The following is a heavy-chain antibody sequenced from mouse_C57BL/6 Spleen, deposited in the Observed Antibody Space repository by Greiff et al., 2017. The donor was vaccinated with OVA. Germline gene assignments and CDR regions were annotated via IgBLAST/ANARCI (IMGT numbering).Heavy chain of an antibody. Sequence: VQLQQSGPELVKPGASVKISCKASGYAFSSSWMNWVKQRPGKGLEWIGRIYPGAGDTNYNGKFKGKATLTADKSSSTAYMQLSSLTSEDSAVYCCARGPYYSSYLDYWGQGTTLTVSS. J-gene: IGHJ2*01. D-gene: IGHD2-5*01. CDR2: IYPGAGDT. CDR1: GYAFSSSW. V-gene: IGHV1-82*01. CDR3: ARGPYYSSYLDY.